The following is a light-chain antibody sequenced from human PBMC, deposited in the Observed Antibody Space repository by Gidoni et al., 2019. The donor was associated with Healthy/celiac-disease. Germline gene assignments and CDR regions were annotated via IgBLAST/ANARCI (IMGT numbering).Light chain of an antibody. J-gene: IGLJ3*02. CDR2: EVT. V-gene: IGLV2-23*02. CDR1: SSDVGNYNL. CDR3: CSYATSNTSWL. Sequence: QFALTQPASVSGSPGQSITISCIGSSSDVGNYNLVSWYQRHPGKAPQLMIFEVTKRPSGVSNRFSGSKSGNTASLTISGLQAEDEADYYCCSYATSNTSWLFGGGTKLTVL.